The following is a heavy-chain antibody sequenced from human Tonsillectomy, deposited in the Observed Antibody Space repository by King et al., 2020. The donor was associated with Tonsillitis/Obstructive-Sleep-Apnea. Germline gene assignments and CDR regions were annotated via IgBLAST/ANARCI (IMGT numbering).Heavy chain of an antibody. Sequence: VQLVESGGGLVKPGGSLRLSCAVSGFTFSDYYMSWVRQAPGKGLEWVSYISTSGSSIYYADSVKGRFTISRDNAKNSLYLQMNSLRAEDTAVYYCVRGRKSGTVVAIFDYWGQGTLVTVSS. CDR3: VRGRKSGTVVAIFDY. CDR2: ISTSGSSI. CDR1: GFTFSDYY. V-gene: IGHV3-11*01. J-gene: IGHJ4*02. D-gene: IGHD5-12*01.